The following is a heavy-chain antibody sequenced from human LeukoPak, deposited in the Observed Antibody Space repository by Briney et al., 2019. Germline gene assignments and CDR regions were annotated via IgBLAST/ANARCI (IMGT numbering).Heavy chain of an antibody. V-gene: IGHV3-33*08. Sequence: GGSLRLSCAASGFTFSSYGMHWVRQAPGKGLEWVAVIWYDGSNKYYADSVKGRFTISRDNSKNTLYLQMNSLRAEDTAVYYCARDQDMVRGVIGYWGQGTLVTVSS. CDR2: IWYDGSNK. D-gene: IGHD3-10*01. J-gene: IGHJ4*02. CDR3: ARDQDMVRGVIGY. CDR1: GFTFSSYG.